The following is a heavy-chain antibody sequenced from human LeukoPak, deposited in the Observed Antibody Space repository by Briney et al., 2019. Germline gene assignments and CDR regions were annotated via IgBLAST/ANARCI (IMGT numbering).Heavy chain of an antibody. V-gene: IGHV3-21*01. CDR3: ARDNDFWSGYYDL. CDR2: ISSSSSYI. CDR1: GFTFSSYS. D-gene: IGHD3-3*01. Sequence: GGSLRLSCAASGFTFSSYSMNWVRQAPGKGLEWVSSISSSSSYIYYADSVKGRFTISGDNAKNSLYLQMNSLRAEDTAVYYCARDNDFWSGYYDLWGQGTLVTVSS. J-gene: IGHJ4*02.